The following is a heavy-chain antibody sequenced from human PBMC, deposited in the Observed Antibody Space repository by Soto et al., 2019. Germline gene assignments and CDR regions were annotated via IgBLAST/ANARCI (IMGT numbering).Heavy chain of an antibody. J-gene: IGHJ4*02. Sequence: SETLSLTCTVSGGSISSYYWSWIRQPPGKGLEWIGYIYYSGSTNYNPSLKSRVTISVDTSKNQFSLKLSSVTAADTAVYYCARGGYCSGGSYLAYWGQGTLVTVSS. V-gene: IGHV4-59*01. CDR2: IYYSGST. CDR1: GGSISSYY. D-gene: IGHD2-15*01. CDR3: ARGGYCSGGSYLAY.